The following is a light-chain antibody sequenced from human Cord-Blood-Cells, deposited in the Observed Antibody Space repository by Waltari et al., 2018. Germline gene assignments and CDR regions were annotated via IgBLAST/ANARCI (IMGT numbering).Light chain of an antibody. CDR1: SSYVGVYNY. CDR3: SSYTSSSTYVV. J-gene: IGLJ2*01. CDR2: DVS. Sequence: QSSLTQPASVSGSPGQSITISCTVTSSYVGVYNYVSWYQQHPGKAPKLMIYDVSNRPSGVSNRFSGSKSGNTASLTISGLQAEDEADYYCSSYTSSSTYVVFGGGTKLTVL. V-gene: IGLV2-14*01.